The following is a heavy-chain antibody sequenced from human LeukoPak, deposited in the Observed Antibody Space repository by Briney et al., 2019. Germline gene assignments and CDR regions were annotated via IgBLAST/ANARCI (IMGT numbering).Heavy chain of an antibody. Sequence: SETLSLTCTVSGGSISSYYWSWIRQPPGKELEWIGYIHYTGSTNHNPSLTSRVTILLDTSKNQFSLKLSSVTAADTAVYYCARGYSRSSDYFDYWGQGTLVTVSS. CDR1: GGSISSYY. CDR3: ARGYSRSSDYFDY. V-gene: IGHV4-59*01. D-gene: IGHD6-6*01. J-gene: IGHJ4*02. CDR2: IHYTGST.